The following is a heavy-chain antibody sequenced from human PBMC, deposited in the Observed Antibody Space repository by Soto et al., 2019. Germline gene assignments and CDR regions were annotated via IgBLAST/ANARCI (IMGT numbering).Heavy chain of an antibody. CDR1: GYTFTSYA. J-gene: IGHJ5*02. CDR2: INAGNGNT. CDR3: ARVNNWNYVGWFDP. D-gene: IGHD1-7*01. Sequence: AAVRVSCKASGYTFTSYAMHWVRQAPGQRLEWMGWINAGNGNTKYSQKFQGRVTITRDTSASTAYMELSSLRSEDTAVYYCARVNNWNYVGWFDPWGQGTLVTVSS. V-gene: IGHV1-3*01.